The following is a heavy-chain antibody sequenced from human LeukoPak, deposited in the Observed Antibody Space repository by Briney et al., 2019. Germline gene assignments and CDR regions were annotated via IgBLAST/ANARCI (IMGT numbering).Heavy chain of an antibody. CDR1: GFSFSTTW. CDR3: ARGWYHAIDY. J-gene: IGHJ4*02. V-gene: IGHV3-74*03. CDR2: ITNDGTSI. D-gene: IGHD2-2*01. Sequence: PGGSLRLSCAASGFSFSTTWMHWVRQPPGQGLVWVARITNDGTSISYAESVKGRFTISRDNAKNTLYLQMNSLRVDDTAVYYCARGWYHAIDYWGQGTLATVSS.